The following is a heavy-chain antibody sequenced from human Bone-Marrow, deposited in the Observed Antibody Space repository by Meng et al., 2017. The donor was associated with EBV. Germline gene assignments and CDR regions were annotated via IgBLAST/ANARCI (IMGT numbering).Heavy chain of an antibody. D-gene: IGHD3-10*01. CDR3: ARGSMLRGVITWFGP. CDR1: GGSISSGGYF. J-gene: IGHJ5*02. V-gene: IGHV4-30-4*01. Sequence: GRRRASGPGRVNPSQPLSLTCAVSGGSISSGGYFWSWIRQPPGKGLEWIGYIYYSGSTYYNPSLKSRVTISVDTSKNQFSLKLSSVTATDTAVYYCARGSMLRGVITWFGPWGQGTLVTVSS. CDR2: IYYSGST.